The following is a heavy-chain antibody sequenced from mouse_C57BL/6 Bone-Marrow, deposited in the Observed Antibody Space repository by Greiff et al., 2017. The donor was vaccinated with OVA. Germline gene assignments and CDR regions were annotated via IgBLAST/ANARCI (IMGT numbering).Heavy chain of an antibody. D-gene: IGHD4-1*01. CDR3: ARWNWDWFAY. J-gene: IGHJ3*01. Sequence: VQLQESGAELARPGASVKLSCKASGYTFTSYGISWVKQSTGQGLEWIGEIYPRSGNTYYNEKFKGKATLTADKSSSTAYMELRSLTSEDSAVYFCARWNWDWFAYWGQGTLVTVSA. CDR1: GYTFTSYG. CDR2: IYPRSGNT. V-gene: IGHV1-81*01.